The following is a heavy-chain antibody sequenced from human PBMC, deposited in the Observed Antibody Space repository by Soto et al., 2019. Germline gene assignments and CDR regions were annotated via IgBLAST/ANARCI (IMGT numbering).Heavy chain of an antibody. D-gene: IGHD2-15*01. Sequence: EVQLLEAGGGLVQPGGSLRLSCAASGLTFNNYWMSWVRQAPGKGLEWVANIKGDGSEKSYEDSVKGRFTISRDNAKNSLYLHMNSLRDEDTAVYFCARELVLGLKSAFDMWGQGTLVTVSS. CDR3: ARELVLGLKSAFDM. J-gene: IGHJ3*02. CDR2: IKGDGSEK. CDR1: GLTFNNYW. V-gene: IGHV3-7*04.